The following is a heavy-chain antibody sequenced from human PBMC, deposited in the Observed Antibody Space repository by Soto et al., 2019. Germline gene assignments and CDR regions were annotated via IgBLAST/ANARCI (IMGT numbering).Heavy chain of an antibody. CDR3: AGMSFTVFGEVIDNFYFYGMDV. V-gene: IGHV4-59*03. Sequence: SETLSLTCNVSGGSSSSYYWTWIRQPPGKGLEWIGYLYNPGSTNYNPSLKSRVTISLDTSKNQFFLNLSSVTAADTAVYYCAGMSFTVFGEVIDNFYFYGMDVWGQGTRVTVSS. D-gene: IGHD3-3*01. J-gene: IGHJ6*01. CDR2: LYNPGST. CDR1: GGSSSSYY.